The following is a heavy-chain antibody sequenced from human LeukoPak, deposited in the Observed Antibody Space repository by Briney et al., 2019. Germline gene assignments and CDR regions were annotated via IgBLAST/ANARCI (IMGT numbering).Heavy chain of an antibody. CDR3: ARVQSPYYDFWSGSSHFDY. CDR1: GGTFSSYA. Sequence: SVKVSCKASGGTFSSYAISWVRQAPGQGLEWMGGIIPIFGTANYAQKFQGRVTITADESTSSAYMELSSLRSEDTAVYYCARVQSPYYDFWSGSSHFDYWGQGTLVTVSS. D-gene: IGHD3-3*01. V-gene: IGHV1-69*13. CDR2: IIPIFGTA. J-gene: IGHJ4*02.